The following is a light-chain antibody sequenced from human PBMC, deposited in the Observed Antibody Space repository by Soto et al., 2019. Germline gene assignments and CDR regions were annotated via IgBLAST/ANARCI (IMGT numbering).Light chain of an antibody. CDR2: WAS. V-gene: IGKV4-1*01. CDR3: QQYYSTPFT. J-gene: IGKJ3*01. Sequence: DIVMTQSPDSLAVSLGERATINCKSSRSVLYSSNNKNYLAWYQQKPGRPPKLLIYWASTRESGVPDRFSGSGSETDFTLTISSLQADDVAVYYCQQYYSTPFTFGPGTKVDIE. CDR1: RSVLYSSNNKNY.